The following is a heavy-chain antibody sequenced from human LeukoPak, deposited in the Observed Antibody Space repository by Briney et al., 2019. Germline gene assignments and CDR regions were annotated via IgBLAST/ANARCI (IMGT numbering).Heavy chain of an antibody. CDR1: GYTFTAYY. V-gene: IGHV1-2*02. CDR3: STEDKYCTSATCGDF. D-gene: IGHD2-2*01. J-gene: IGHJ4*02. Sequence: ASVKVSCKASGYTFTAYYVHWVRQAPGQGLEWMAYIVPSSGVSHYSQKFQDRVTMTRDTSTSTAYLELSGLTSDDTAVYYCSTEDKYCTSATCGDFWGQGTLVTVSS. CDR2: IVPSSGVS.